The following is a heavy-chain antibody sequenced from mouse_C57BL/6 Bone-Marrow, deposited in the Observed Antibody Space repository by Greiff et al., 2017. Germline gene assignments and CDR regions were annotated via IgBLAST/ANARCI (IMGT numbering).Heavy chain of an antibody. CDR1: GYTFTDYY. CDR3: GDLIYYYGSSSRGSAMDY. CDR2: INPYNGGT. J-gene: IGHJ4*01. V-gene: IGHV1-19*01. Sequence: EVQLQQSGPVLVKPGASVKMSCKASGYTFTDYYMNWVKQSHGKSLEWIGVINPYNGGTSYNQKFKGKATLTVDKSSSTAYMELNSLTSEDSAVYYCGDLIYYYGSSSRGSAMDYWGQGTSVTVSS. D-gene: IGHD1-1*01.